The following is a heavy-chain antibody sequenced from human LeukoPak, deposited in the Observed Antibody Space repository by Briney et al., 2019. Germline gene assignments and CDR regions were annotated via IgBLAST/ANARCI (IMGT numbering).Heavy chain of an antibody. V-gene: IGHV1-18*01. J-gene: IGHJ5*02. CDR3: ARDRIYDFWSGFLNNWFDP. D-gene: IGHD3-3*01. Sequence: ASVKVSCKVSGYTFTSYGISWVRQAPGQGLEWMGWISAYNGNTNYAQKLQGRVTMTTDTSTSTAYMELRSLRSDDTAVYYCARDRIYDFWSGFLNNWFDPWGQGTLVTVSS. CDR1: GYTFTSYG. CDR2: ISAYNGNT.